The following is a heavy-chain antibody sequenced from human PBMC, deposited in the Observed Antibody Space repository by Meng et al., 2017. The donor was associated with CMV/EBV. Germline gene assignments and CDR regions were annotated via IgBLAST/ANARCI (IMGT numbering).Heavy chain of an antibody. CDR2: INPNSGGT. CDR3: ARDGGRYCSSTSCYYGMDV. J-gene: IGHJ6*02. V-gene: IGHV1-2*02. Sequence: ASVKVSCKASGYTFTGYYMHWVRQAPGQGLEWMGWINPNSGGTNYAQKFQGRVTMTRDTSISTAYMELSRLRSDDMAVYYCARDGGRYCSSTSCYYGMDVWGQGTTVTVSS. CDR1: GYTFTGYY. D-gene: IGHD2-2*01.